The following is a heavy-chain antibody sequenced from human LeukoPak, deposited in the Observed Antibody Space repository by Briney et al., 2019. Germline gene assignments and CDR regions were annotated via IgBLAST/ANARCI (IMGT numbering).Heavy chain of an antibody. J-gene: IGHJ6*02. V-gene: IGHV3-13*01. Sequence: GGSLRLSCAASGFAFSDYDMHRVRQAAGKSLEWVSGIGIVGDTHYPGAVKGRFTISRENAKNSLYLQMNSLRAGDTAVYYCTRDRYGMDVWGQGTTVTVSS. CDR2: IGIVGDT. CDR1: GFAFSDYD. CDR3: TRDRYGMDV.